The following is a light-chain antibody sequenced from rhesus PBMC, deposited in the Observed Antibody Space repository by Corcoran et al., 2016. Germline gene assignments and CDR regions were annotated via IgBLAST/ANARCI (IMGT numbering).Light chain of an antibody. J-gene: IGKJ1*01. CDR2: TAS. Sequence: DIQMTQSPSSLSASVGDRVTITCRASQGISIWLGWYQQKPGKAPKLRIYTASTLQSGGPSRFGGSGAGKEVTLTISSLQPEDFATYYCQQHDRAPRTFGQGTRVEIK. CDR3: QQHDRAPRT. CDR1: QGISIW. V-gene: IGKV1-21*01.